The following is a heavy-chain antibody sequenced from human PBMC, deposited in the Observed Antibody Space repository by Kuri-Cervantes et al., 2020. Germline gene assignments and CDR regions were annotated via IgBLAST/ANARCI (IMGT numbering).Heavy chain of an antibody. V-gene: IGHV1-24*01. D-gene: IGHD3-10*01. CDR1: GYTLTELS. CDR3: ATCTVRGVPGYYYYGMDV. CDR2: FDPEDGET. Sequence: ASVKVSCKVSGYTLTELSMHWVRQAPGKGLEWMGGFDPEDGETIYAQEFQGRVTMTEDTSTDTAYMELSSLRSEDTAVYYCATCTVRGVPGYYYYGMDVWGQGTTVTVSS. J-gene: IGHJ6*02.